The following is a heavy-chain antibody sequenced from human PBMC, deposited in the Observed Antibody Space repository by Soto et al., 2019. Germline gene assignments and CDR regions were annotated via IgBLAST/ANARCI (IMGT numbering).Heavy chain of an antibody. CDR2: IKQDGSEK. V-gene: IGHV3-7*01. CDR3: ARDPGYYDFWSGYYPIYYYYYYMDV. CDR1: GFTFSSYW. D-gene: IGHD3-3*01. J-gene: IGHJ6*03. Sequence: EVQLVESGGGLVQPGGSLSLSCAASGFTFSSYWMSWVRQAPGKGLEWVANIKQDGSEKYYVDSVKGRFTISRDNAKNSLYLQMNSLRAEDRAVYYCARDPGYYDFWSGYYPIYYYYYYMDVWGKGTTVTVSS.